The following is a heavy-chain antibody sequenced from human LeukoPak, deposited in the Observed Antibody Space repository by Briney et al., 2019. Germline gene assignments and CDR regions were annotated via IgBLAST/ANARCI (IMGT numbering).Heavy chain of an antibody. CDR3: ARGGSSPPGVSWFDP. V-gene: IGHV1-46*01. CDR1: GYTFTSYY. D-gene: IGHD6-6*01. CDR2: INPSGGST. J-gene: IGHJ5*02. Sequence: GASVKVSCKASGYTFTSYYMHWVRQAPGQGLEWMGIINPSGGSTSYAQKFQGRVTMTRDMSTSTVYMELSSLRSEDTAVYYCARGGSSPPGVSWFDPWGQGTLVTVSS.